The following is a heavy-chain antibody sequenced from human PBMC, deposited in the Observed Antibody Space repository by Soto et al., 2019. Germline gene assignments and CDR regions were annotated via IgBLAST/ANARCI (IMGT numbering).Heavy chain of an antibody. CDR3: AMSLRYFDWLSPRRHGMDG. Sequence: PGGSLRLSCAASGFTFSSYGMHWVRQAPGKGLEWVAVISYDGSNKYYADSVKGRFTISRDNSKNTLYLQMNSLRAEDTAVYYCAMSLRYFDWLSPRRHGMDGWGPGTTVTVSS. D-gene: IGHD3-9*01. J-gene: IGHJ6*02. V-gene: IGHV3-30*03. CDR1: GFTFSSYG. CDR2: ISYDGSNK.